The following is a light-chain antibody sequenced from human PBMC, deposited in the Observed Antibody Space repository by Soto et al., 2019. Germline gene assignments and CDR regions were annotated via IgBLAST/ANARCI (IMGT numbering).Light chain of an antibody. V-gene: IGKV3-20*01. J-gene: IGKJ1*01. Sequence: EIVLSQSPGTLSLSPGERATLSCRASQTVRFSQSVGGSYLAWYQQKPGEAPRLLIYGASRRDTGIPARFSGSGSGTEFTLTISRLEPEDFAVYYCHQHGTSPWTFGQGTKVEIK. CDR2: GAS. CDR3: HQHGTSPWT. CDR1: QTVRFSQSVGGSY.